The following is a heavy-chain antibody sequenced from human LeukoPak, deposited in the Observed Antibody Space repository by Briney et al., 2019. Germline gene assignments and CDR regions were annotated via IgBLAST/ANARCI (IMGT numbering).Heavy chain of an antibody. CDR3: ARDIILTYFDY. J-gene: IGHJ4*02. CDR2: ISSSSSYT. Sequence: PGGSLRLSCAASGFTFSDYYMSWIRQAPGEGLEWVSYISSSSSYTNSADSVKGRFTISRDNAKKSLYLQMNSLRAEGTAVYYCARDIILTYFDYWGQGTLVTVSS. CDR1: GFTFSDYY. V-gene: IGHV3-11*06.